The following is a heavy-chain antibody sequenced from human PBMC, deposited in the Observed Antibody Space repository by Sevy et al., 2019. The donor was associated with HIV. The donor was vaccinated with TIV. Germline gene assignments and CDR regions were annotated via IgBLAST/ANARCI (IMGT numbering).Heavy chain of an antibody. CDR3: AREVGDYSDSSGYGAGYGMDV. V-gene: IGHV4-61*01. CDR2: IYYSGST. J-gene: IGHJ6*02. CDR1: GGSVSSGSYY. Sequence: SETLSLTCTVSGGSVSSGSYYWSWIRQPPGKGLEWIGYIYYSGSTNYNPSLKSRVTISVDTSKNQFSLKLSSVTAADTAVYYCAREVGDYSDSSGYGAGYGMDVWGQGTTVTVSS. D-gene: IGHD3-22*01.